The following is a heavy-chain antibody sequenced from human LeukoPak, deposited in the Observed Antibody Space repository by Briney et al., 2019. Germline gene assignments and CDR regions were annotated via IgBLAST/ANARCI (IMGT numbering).Heavy chain of an antibody. Sequence: GGSLRLSCAASGFTFSSYDMNWVRQAPGKGLEWVSYISTSGSTIYYADSVKGRFTISRDNAKNSLYLQMNSLRAEDTAVYYCARDFGGVIVGPYDYWGQGTLVTVSS. CDR2: ISTSGSTI. D-gene: IGHD3-16*02. CDR3: ARDFGGVIVGPYDY. CDR1: GFTFSSYD. J-gene: IGHJ4*02. V-gene: IGHV3-48*03.